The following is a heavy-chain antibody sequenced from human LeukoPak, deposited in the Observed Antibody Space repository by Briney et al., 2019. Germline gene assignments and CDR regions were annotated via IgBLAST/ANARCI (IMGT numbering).Heavy chain of an antibody. V-gene: IGHV3-23*01. CDR2: ISGSGGST. CDR3: AKHSGGSCYSSFDY. CDR1: GFTFSSYA. Sequence: PGGSLRLSCAASGFTFSSYAMSWVRQARGKGLEWVSAISGSGGSTYYADSVKGRFTISRDNSKNTLYLQMNSLRAEDTAVYYCAKHSGGSCYSSFDYWGQGTLVTVSS. J-gene: IGHJ4*02. D-gene: IGHD2-15*01.